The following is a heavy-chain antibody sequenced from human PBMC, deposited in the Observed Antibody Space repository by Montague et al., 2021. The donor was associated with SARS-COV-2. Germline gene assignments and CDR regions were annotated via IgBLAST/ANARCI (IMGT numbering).Heavy chain of an antibody. V-gene: IGHV3-13*04. CDR2: IGTAGGT. J-gene: IGHJ4*02. CDR1: GFTFSSYD. Sequence: SLRLSCAASGFTFSSYDMHWARQATGKGLEWVSAIGTAGGTYYPGSVKGRFTISRENAKNSLYLQMNSLRAGDTAVYYCATGYSSGWSHQYYFDYWGQGTLVTVSS. CDR3: ATGYSSGWSHQYYFDY. D-gene: IGHD6-19*01.